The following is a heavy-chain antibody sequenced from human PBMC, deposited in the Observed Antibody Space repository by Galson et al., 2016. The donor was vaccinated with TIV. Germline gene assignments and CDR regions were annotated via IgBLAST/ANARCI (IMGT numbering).Heavy chain of an antibody. CDR3: ARSNSYNFYYMAV. V-gene: IGHV1-69*13. J-gene: IGHJ6*03. Sequence: SVKVSCKASGGIFNSYAISWVRQASGQGLEWMGGLIPMFGITNYAQRFQGRVTITADGATSTAYMELSSLRSEDTAVYYCARSNSYNFYYMAVWGQGTTVTVSS. D-gene: IGHD2/OR15-2a*01. CDR2: LIPMFGIT. CDR1: GGIFNSYA.